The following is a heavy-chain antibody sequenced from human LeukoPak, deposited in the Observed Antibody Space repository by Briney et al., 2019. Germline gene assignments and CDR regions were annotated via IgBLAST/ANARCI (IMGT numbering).Heavy chain of an antibody. J-gene: IGHJ6*03. CDR3: AKDGNWNNRTGDYYYMDV. V-gene: IGHV1-46*01. CDR1: GYTFTSHF. D-gene: IGHD1/OR15-1a*01. Sequence: ASVKVSCKASGYTFTSHFTHWVRQAPGQGLEWMGIINPESGNTAYAQKFQGRITMTGDTSTSTVYMELSSLRSEDTAMYYCAKDGNWNNRTGDYYYMDVWGKGTTVAVSS. CDR2: INPESGNT.